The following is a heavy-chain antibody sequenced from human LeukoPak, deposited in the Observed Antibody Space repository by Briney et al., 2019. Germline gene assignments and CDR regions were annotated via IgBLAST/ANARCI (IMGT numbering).Heavy chain of an antibody. CDR2: ISGSGSTI. Sequence: GGSLRLSCAASGFTFSSYEMNWVRQVPGKGLEWVSYISGSGSTIYYADSVKGRFTISRDNAKNSLYLQMNSLRAEDTAVYYCARGLLGQVTTTGYFDYWGQGTLVTVSS. V-gene: IGHV3-48*03. CDR3: ARGLLGQVTTTGYFDY. J-gene: IGHJ4*02. CDR1: GFTFSSYE. D-gene: IGHD4-17*01.